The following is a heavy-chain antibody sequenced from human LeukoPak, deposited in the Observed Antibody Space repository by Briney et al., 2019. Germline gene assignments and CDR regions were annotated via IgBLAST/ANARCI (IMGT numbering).Heavy chain of an antibody. CDR1: GFTFSSYG. D-gene: IGHD2-2*02. V-gene: IGHV3-30*18. J-gene: IGHJ4*02. Sequence: PGGSLRLSCAASGFTFSSYGMHWVRQAPGKGLEWVAVISYDGSNKYYADSVKGRFTISRDNSKNTLYLQMNSLRAEDTAVYYCAKDLRGYCSSTSCYTPDYWGQGTLVTVSS. CDR2: ISYDGSNK. CDR3: AKDLRGYCSSTSCYTPDY.